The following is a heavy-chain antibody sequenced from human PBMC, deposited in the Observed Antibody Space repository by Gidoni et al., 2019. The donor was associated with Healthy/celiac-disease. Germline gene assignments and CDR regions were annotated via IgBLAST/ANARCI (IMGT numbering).Heavy chain of an antibody. Sequence: QVQLVESGGGVVQPGRSLRLSCAASGFPFSSYAMHWVRQAPGKGLEWVAVISYDGSNKYYADSVKGRFTISRDNSKNTLYLQMNSLRAEDTAVYYCARDPGGGMATEYYFDYWGQGTLVTVSS. CDR2: ISYDGSNK. J-gene: IGHJ4*02. D-gene: IGHD5-12*01. CDR1: GFPFSSYA. CDR3: ARDPGGGMATEYYFDY. V-gene: IGHV3-30-3*01.